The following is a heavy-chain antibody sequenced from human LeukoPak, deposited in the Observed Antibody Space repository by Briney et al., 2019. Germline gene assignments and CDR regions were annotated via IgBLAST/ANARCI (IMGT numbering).Heavy chain of an antibody. CDR3: ASGYYGILTGSLGAFDI. CDR2: IYTSGST. Sequence: SETLSLTCTVSGGSISSYYWSWIRQPAGKGLEWIGRIYTSGSTNYNPSLKSRVTISVDKSKNQFSLKLSSVTAADTAVYYCASGYYGILTGSLGAFDIWGQGTMVTVSS. CDR1: GGSISSYY. D-gene: IGHD3-9*01. V-gene: IGHV4-4*07. J-gene: IGHJ3*02.